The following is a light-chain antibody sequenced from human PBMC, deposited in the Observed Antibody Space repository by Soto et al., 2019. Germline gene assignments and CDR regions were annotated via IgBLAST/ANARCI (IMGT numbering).Light chain of an antibody. CDR3: AAWDDSLTGVV. V-gene: IGLV1-44*01. Sequence: QSVLTQPPSASGPPGQRVTISCSGSSSNIGSNNVNWYQQLPGTAPKLLIYSSNQRPSGVPDRFSASKSGTSASLAISGLRSDDEADYYCAAWDDSLTGVVFGGGTKRTVL. CDR2: SSN. CDR1: SSNIGSNN. J-gene: IGLJ2*01.